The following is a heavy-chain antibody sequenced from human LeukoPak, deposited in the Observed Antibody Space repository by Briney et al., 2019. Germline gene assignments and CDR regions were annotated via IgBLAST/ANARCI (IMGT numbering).Heavy chain of an antibody. Sequence: PGGSLRLSCAGSGFTFPIYEMHWVRQAPGKGLEWVSYISSSGNTIYYADSVKGRFTTSRDNAKNSMYMQMNSLRAEDTAVYYCARGFGPTYWGQGTLVTVSS. J-gene: IGHJ4*02. CDR3: ARGFGPTY. V-gene: IGHV3-48*03. D-gene: IGHD3-16*01. CDR1: GFTFPIYE. CDR2: ISSSGNTI.